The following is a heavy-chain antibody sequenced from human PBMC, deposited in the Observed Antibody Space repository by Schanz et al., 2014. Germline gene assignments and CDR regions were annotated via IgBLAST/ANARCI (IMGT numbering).Heavy chain of an antibody. Sequence: EVQLLESGGGLVQPGGSLRLSCAASGFTFSSYAMTWVRQAPGMGLEWVSALSEGGGGTHYADSVRGRFTISSDSSKNTLYLQMSSLRADDTAVYYCARIGGSVFDYWAQGTLVTVSS. CDR1: GFTFSSYA. D-gene: IGHD3-10*01. CDR2: LSEGGGGT. J-gene: IGHJ4*02. CDR3: ARIGGSVFDY. V-gene: IGHV3-23*01.